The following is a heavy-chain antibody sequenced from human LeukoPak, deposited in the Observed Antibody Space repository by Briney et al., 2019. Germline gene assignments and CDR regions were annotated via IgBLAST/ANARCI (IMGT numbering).Heavy chain of an antibody. V-gene: IGHV3-48*03. J-gene: IGHJ4*02. D-gene: IGHD5-24*01. CDR2: INNGGDTI. CDR1: GFTFSNYE. CDR3: ARSERWLTIPGIDY. Sequence: GGSLRLSCAASGFTFSNYEMNWVRQAPGKGLEWVSYINNGGDTIYYADSVKGRFTISRDNAKNSLYLQMNSLRAEDTAVYYCARSERWLTIPGIDYWGQGTLVTVSS.